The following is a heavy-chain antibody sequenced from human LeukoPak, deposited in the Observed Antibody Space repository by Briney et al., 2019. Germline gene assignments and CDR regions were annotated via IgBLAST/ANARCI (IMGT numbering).Heavy chain of an antibody. CDR3: ARVQVGAAGLDY. CDR2: ITSRSTT. Sequence: GGFLRLSCAASGFAFSTYGMNWVRQAPGKGLEWISYITSRSTTYYADSVKGRFTISRDNAKNSLYLQMNSLRAEDTAVYYCARVQVGAAGLDYWGQGTLVTVSS. CDR1: GFAFSTYG. J-gene: IGHJ4*02. V-gene: IGHV3-48*04. D-gene: IGHD6-13*01.